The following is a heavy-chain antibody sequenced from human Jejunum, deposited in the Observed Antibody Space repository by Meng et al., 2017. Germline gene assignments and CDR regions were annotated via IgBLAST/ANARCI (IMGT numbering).Heavy chain of an antibody. J-gene: IGHJ4*02. V-gene: IGHV4-30-2*01. D-gene: IGHD4-17*01. CDR2: IFNSGST. Sequence: QLQLQESGSGLVKPSQTLSLTCVASGGSMSSSYYSWGWIRQPPGKGLEWIGYIFNSGSTHFNPSLKSRVTISMDSSKNQFSLNLTSVTARDTAVYYCARGAGDRFDFWGRGTLVTVSS. CDR1: GGSMSSSYYS. CDR3: ARGAGDRFDF.